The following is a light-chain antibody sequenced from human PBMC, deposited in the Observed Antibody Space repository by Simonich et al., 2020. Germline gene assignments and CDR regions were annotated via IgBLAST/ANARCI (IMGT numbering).Light chain of an antibody. V-gene: IGKV4-1*01. CDR1: QSVLYSSNNTNH. CDR2: WAA. Sequence: DIVMTQSPDSLAVSLGERATINCKSSQSVLYSSNNTNHLAWYQQKPGQPPKLIIYWAATRESGVPDRFSGSGSGTDFTLTISSLQAEDVAVYYCQQYYSTPRTFGQGTKVEIK. CDR3: QQYYSTPRT. J-gene: IGKJ1*01.